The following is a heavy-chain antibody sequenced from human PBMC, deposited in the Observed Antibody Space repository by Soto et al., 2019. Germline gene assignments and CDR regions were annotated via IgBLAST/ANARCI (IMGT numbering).Heavy chain of an antibody. D-gene: IGHD3-22*01. J-gene: IGHJ6*02. CDR2: IYYSGST. CDR1: GGSVSSGSYY. CDR3: ARDLLDYYDSSGYPKAKGGYYYYYGMDV. V-gene: IGHV4-61*01. Sequence: SETLSLTCTVSGGSVSSGSYYWSWIRQPPGKGLEWIGYIYYSGSTNYNPSLKSRVTISVDTSKNQFSLKLSSVTAADTAVYYCARDLLDYYDSSGYPKAKGGYYYYYGMDVWGQGTTVTVSS.